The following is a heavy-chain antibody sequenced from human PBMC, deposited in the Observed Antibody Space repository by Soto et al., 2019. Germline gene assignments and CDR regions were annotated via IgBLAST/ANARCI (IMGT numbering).Heavy chain of an antibody. CDR3: ARELFGELLEAYYYGMDV. CDR2: IWYDGSNK. CDR1: GFTFSSYG. J-gene: IGHJ6*02. Sequence: QVQLVESGGGVVQPGRSLRLSCAASGFTFSSYGMHWVRQAPGKGLEWVAVIWYDGSNKYYADSVKGRFTISRDNSKNTLYRKMSRRRAEDTAVYYCARELFGELLEAYYYGMDVWGQGTTVTVSS. D-gene: IGHD3-10*02. V-gene: IGHV3-33*01.